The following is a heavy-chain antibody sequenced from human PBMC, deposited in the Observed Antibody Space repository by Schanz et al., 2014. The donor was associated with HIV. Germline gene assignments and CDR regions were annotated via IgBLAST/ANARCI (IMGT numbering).Heavy chain of an antibody. D-gene: IGHD6-19*01. J-gene: IGHJ6*02. CDR3: AKDNGWPLASYYGMDV. CDR2: ISDDGSNK. CDR1: GFTFSSSG. V-gene: IGHV3-30*18. Sequence: VQLVESGGGLVQPGRSLRLSCTASGFTFSSSGMHWVRQAPGKGLEWVAFISDDGSNKYYADSVKGRFTISRDNAKNSLYLQMNSLRAEDTALYYCAKDNGWPLASYYGMDVWGQGTTVTVSS.